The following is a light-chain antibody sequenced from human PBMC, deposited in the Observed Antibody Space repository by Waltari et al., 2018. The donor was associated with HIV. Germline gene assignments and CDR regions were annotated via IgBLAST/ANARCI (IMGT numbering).Light chain of an antibody. CDR1: QSISSY. CDR2: AAS. V-gene: IGKV1-39*01. CDR3: QQSYSTPMYT. Sequence: DIQMTPSPSSLSASVGDRVTITCRESQSISSYLNWYQQKPGKAPKLLIYAASSLQSGVPSRFSGSGSGTDFTLTISSLQPEDFATYYCQQSYSTPMYTFGQGTKLEIK. J-gene: IGKJ2*01.